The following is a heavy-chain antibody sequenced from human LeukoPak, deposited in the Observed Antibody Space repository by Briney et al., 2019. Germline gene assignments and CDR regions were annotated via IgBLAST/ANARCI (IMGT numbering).Heavy chain of an antibody. J-gene: IGHJ4*02. Sequence: PGGSLRLSCAASGFTVSGNYMSWARQAPGKGLEWVSVIYSGANTYYADSVKGRFTISTDASKNTLYVQMNSLRADDTAIYYCAKSVVVITFRFDDWGQGALVTVSS. D-gene: IGHD2-15*01. CDR2: IYSGANT. V-gene: IGHV3-53*01. CDR1: GFTVSGNY. CDR3: AKSVVVITFRFDD.